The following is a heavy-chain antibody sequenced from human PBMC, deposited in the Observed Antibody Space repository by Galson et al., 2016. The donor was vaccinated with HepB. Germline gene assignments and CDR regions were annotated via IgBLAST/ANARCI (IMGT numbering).Heavy chain of an antibody. CDR3: ARTSYRECTGTRCVNFRYYYYYMDV. CDR1: GFTVSNYY. V-gene: IGHV3-53*01. D-gene: IGHD2-8*02. CDR2: IFYGGTT. J-gene: IGHJ6*03. Sequence: SLRLSCAASGFTVSNYYMSWVRQAPGKGLEWVSVIFYGGTTYYADSVEGRFTISRDDSMNTLYLQMNSLTAEDTAVYFCARTSYRECTGTRCVNFRYYYYYMDVWGKGTTFTVSS.